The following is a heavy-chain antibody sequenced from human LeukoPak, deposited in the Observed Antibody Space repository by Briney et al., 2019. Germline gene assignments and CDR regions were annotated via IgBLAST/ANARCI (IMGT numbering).Heavy chain of an antibody. D-gene: IGHD3-10*01. J-gene: IGHJ4*02. CDR3: ARALGLLWFGELLGD. V-gene: IGHV3-53*01. CDR1: GFTFTDYF. CDR2: IYSGGST. Sequence: GGSLRLSCVASGFTFTDYFMSWVRQAPGKGLEWVSVIYSGGSTYYADSVKGRFTISRDNSKNTLYLQMNSLRAEDTAVYYCARALGLLWFGELLGDWGQGTLVTVSS.